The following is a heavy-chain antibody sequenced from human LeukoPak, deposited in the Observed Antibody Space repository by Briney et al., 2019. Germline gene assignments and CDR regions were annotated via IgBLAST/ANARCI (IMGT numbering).Heavy chain of an antibody. Sequence: PGGAPRLSSSASGFTLSSYNMNRGRPAPREGLVWGSSISSSSSYIYYADSVKGRFTISRDNAKNSLYLQMNSLRAEDTAVYYCAREAAYYDSSGYYVYWGQGTLVTVSS. V-gene: IGHV3-21*01. CDR1: GFTLSSYN. CDR2: ISSSSSYI. J-gene: IGHJ4*02. D-gene: IGHD3-22*01. CDR3: AREAAYYDSSGYYVY.